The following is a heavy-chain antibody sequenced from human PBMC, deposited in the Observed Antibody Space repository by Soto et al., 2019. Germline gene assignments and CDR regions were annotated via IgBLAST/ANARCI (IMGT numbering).Heavy chain of an antibody. V-gene: IGHV4-4*07. CDR3: AGERGIATFGVV. Sequence: SETLSLTCRVSGAYIRYFSLSWIRQPAGKVLGWIGRITINGNTQKNPSFKRRVTMSLDTSKNQFSLRLTSMTAADTAVSYCAGERGIATFGVVWGQGSRVTVSS. D-gene: IGHD3-3*01. J-gene: IGHJ4*02. CDR1: GAYIRYFS. CDR2: ITINGNT.